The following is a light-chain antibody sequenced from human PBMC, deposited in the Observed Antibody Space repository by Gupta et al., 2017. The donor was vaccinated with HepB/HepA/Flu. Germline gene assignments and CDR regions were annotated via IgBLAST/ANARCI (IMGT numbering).Light chain of an antibody. CDR3: MIWHSSAVV. V-gene: IGLV5-45*02. J-gene: IGLJ2*01. CDR2: YRSDSDK. Sequence: QPVLTQPSSLSASPGASASLTCTLRSGVNVATYRIYWYQQKPGSPPQYLLRYRSDSDKQQGSGGPSRFSGSKDTSANAGILLISGLQSEDEADYYCMIWHSSAVVFGGGTKLTVL. CDR1: SGVNVATYR.